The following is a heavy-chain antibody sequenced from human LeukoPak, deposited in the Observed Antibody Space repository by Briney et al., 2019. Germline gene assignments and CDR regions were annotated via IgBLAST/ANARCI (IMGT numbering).Heavy chain of an antibody. Sequence: SETLSLTCTVSGGSISGYYWNWIRQPPGKGLEWIGYIYYSGTTNYNPSLKSRVTISVDTSKNQFSLRLSSVTAADTAVYFCARDLGGGYWGQGALVTVSS. CDR1: GGSISGYY. V-gene: IGHV4-59*01. CDR3: ARDLGGGY. D-gene: IGHD3-16*01. CDR2: IYYSGTT. J-gene: IGHJ4*02.